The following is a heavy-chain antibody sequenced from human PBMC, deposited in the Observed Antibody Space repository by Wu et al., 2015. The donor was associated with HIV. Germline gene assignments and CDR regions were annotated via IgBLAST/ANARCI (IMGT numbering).Heavy chain of an antibody. CDR2: ISPYNGAT. Sequence: QVQLVQSGAEVKKPGTSVKVSCQTSGYSFGSYGMNWVRQAPGQGLEWMGWISPYNGATDYNQKFQGRVTMTSDTSTTTVFMELRTLTSDDTALYFCARDPSGLYCSGGVCKFAPFDSWGPGTLVTVSS. D-gene: IGHD2-15*01. CDR3: ARDPSGLYCSGGVCKFAPFDS. J-gene: IGHJ4*02. V-gene: IGHV1-18*01. CDR1: GYSFGSYG.